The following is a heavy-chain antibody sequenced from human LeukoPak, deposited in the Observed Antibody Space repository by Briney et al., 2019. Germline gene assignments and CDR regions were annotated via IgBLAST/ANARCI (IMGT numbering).Heavy chain of an antibody. CDR1: GFTFSNYS. V-gene: IGHV3-23*01. Sequence: PGGFLRLSCAASGFTFSNYSMSWVRQGPGKGLEWVSAISGSGGSTYYADSVKGRFTISRDISKNTLYLQMNSLRAEDTAVYYCAKGGMGYDSSGYLYFDYWGQGTLVTVSS. D-gene: IGHD3-22*01. CDR2: ISGSGGST. J-gene: IGHJ4*02. CDR3: AKGGMGYDSSGYLYFDY.